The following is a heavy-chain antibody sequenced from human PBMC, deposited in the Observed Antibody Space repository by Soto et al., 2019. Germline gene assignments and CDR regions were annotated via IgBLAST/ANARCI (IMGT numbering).Heavy chain of an antibody. CDR2: VSAFNGDR. CDR3: ARTPGSGSYSSF. Sequence: QVQLVQSGAEVKKPGASMKVSCRASGYTFRNYGVTWVRQAPGQGLEWMGWVSAFNGDRNYAQTFQGRVTMTTDTSTSTAYMELRSLRSDDTAVYYCARTPGSGSYSSFWGQGTLVTVSA. D-gene: IGHD1-26*01. V-gene: IGHV1-18*01. CDR1: GYTFRNYG. J-gene: IGHJ4*02.